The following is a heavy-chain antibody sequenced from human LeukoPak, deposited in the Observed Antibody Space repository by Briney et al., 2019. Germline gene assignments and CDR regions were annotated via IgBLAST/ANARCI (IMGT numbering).Heavy chain of an antibody. CDR3: ARDRIVGATSNFDY. V-gene: IGHV1-2*02. Sequence: ASVKVSCKASGYTFTGYYMHWVRQAPGQGLERMGWINPNSGGTNYAQKFQGRVTMTRDTSISTAYMELSRLRSDDTAVYYCARDRIVGATSNFDYWGQGTLVTVSS. D-gene: IGHD1-26*01. CDR2: INPNSGGT. J-gene: IGHJ4*02. CDR1: GYTFTGYY.